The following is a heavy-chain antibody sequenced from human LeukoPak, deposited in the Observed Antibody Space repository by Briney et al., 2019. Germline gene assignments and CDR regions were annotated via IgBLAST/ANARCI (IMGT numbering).Heavy chain of an antibody. CDR3: ARGGLPYYSYYMDV. J-gene: IGHJ6*03. V-gene: IGHV1-8*01. CDR2: MNPYNGNT. Sequence: GASVKVSCKASGYTFTSYDINWVRQATGQGLEWLGWMNPYNGNTGYAQKFQGRVTMTRNTSISTAYMEVSSPRPEDTAVYYCARGGLPYYSYYMDVWGKGTTVTVSS. CDR1: GYTFTSYD.